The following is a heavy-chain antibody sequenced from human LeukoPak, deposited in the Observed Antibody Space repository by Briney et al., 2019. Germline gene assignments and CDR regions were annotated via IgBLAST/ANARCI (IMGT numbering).Heavy chain of an antibody. Sequence: SETLSLTCTVSGGSISSNTYYWDWIRQPPGKGLEWIGSIYYSGNTYYNPSLKSRVTISVDTSKNQFSLRLSFATAADTAVYYCARYPTAMVSFDYWGQGTLVTVSS. CDR3: ARYPTAMVSFDY. CDR2: IYYSGNT. CDR1: GGSISSNTYY. V-gene: IGHV4-39*01. J-gene: IGHJ4*02. D-gene: IGHD5-18*01.